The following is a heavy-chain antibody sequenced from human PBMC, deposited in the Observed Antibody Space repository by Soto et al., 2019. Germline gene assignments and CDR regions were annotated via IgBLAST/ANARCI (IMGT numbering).Heavy chain of an antibody. CDR3: AREGTVVPAAVQENWFDP. V-gene: IGHV3-21*01. Sequence: GGSLRLSCAASGFTFSSYSMNWVRQAPGKGLEWVSSISSSSSYIYYADLGKGRFTISRDNAKNSLYLQMNSLRAEDTAVYYCAREGTVVPAAVQENWFDPWGQGTLVTVSS. J-gene: IGHJ5*02. D-gene: IGHD2-2*01. CDR1: GFTFSSYS. CDR2: ISSSSSYI.